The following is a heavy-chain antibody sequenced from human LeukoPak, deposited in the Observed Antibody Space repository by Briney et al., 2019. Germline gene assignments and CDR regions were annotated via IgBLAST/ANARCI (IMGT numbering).Heavy chain of an antibody. J-gene: IGHJ6*02. D-gene: IGHD2-2*01. CDR3: ARESYCSSTSCFHYYYYYGMDV. CDR2: ISSSSSYI. V-gene: IGHV3-21*01. Sequence: GGSLRLSCAASGFTFSSYSMNWVRQAPGKGLEWVSSISSSSSYIYYADSVKGRFTISRDNAKNSLYLQMNSLRAEDTAVYYCARESYCSSTSCFHYYYYYGMDVWGQGTTVTVSS. CDR1: GFTFSSYS.